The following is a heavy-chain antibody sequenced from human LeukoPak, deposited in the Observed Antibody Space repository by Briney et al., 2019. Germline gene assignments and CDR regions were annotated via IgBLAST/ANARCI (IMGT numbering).Heavy chain of an antibody. J-gene: IGHJ3*01. V-gene: IGHV4-39*01. CDR3: ARHRAASGFDAFDF. CDR2: TYYSGTT. CDR1: GDSIRRDISVSSFSNY. Sequence: SETLSLTCNVSGDSIRRDISVSSFSNYWAWIRQPPGKGLEWIGSTYYSGTTYYSPSLKSRLTISVDTSKNQFSLRLNSMTAADTAVYYCARHRAASGFDAFDFWGQGQWSPPLQ. D-gene: IGHD6-13*01.